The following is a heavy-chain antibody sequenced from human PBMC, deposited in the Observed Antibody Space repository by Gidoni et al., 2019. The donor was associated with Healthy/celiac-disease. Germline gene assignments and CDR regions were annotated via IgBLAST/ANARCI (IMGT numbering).Heavy chain of an antibody. Sequence: QVQLVESGGGVVQPGRSLRLSCAASGFTFSSYAMHWVRPAPGKGLEWVAVISYDGSNKYYADSVKGRFTISRDNSKNTLYLQMNSLRAEDTAVYYCARDGRRYCSGGSCYAMGYWGQGTLVTVSS. CDR3: ARDGRRYCSGGSCYAMGY. J-gene: IGHJ4*02. D-gene: IGHD2-15*01. CDR1: GFTFSSYA. V-gene: IGHV3-30-3*01. CDR2: ISYDGSNK.